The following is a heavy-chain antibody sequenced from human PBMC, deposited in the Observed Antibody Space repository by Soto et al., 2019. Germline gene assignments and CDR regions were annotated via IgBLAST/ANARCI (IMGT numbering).Heavy chain of an antibody. V-gene: IGHV4-39*01. J-gene: IGHJ5*02. D-gene: IGHD2-21*02. CDR2: IYYSGST. CDR3: ARHPSDFWCGP. Sequence: QLQLQESGPGLVKPSETLSLTCTVSGGSISSSSYFWGWIRQPPGKGLGWIGSIYYSGSTYYNPSLKSRVAVSVDTSKNKFSLELSSVTAAYTAVYDCARHPSDFWCGPWGQGTLVTVSS. CDR1: GGSISSSSYF.